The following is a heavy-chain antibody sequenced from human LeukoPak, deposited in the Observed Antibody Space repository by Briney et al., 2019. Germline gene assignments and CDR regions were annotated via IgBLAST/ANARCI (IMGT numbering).Heavy chain of an antibody. D-gene: IGHD3-9*01. CDR2: IKQDGSEK. CDR1: GFTFSSYW. J-gene: IGHJ4*02. Sequence: PGGSLRLSCAASGFTFSSYWMSWVRQAPGKGLEWVANIKQDGSEKYYVDSVKGRFTISRYNAKNSLYLQMNSLRAEDTAVYYCASSNYDILTGLDYWGQGTLVTVSS. V-gene: IGHV3-7*01. CDR3: ASSNYDILTGLDY.